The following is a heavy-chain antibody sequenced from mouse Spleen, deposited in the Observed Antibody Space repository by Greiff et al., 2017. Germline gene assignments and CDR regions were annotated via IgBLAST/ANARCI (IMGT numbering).Heavy chain of an antibody. CDR2: INPSSGYT. J-gene: IGHJ2*01. CDR1: GYTFTSYW. Sequence: QVQLQQSGAELAKPGASVKLSCKASGYTFTSYWMHWVKQRPGQGLEWIGYINPSSGYTKYNQKFKDKATLTADKSSSTAYMQLSSLTSEDSAVYYCARTSHYYGSPLDYWGQGTTLTVSS. CDR3: ARTSHYYGSPLDY. V-gene: IGHV1-7*01. D-gene: IGHD1-2*01.